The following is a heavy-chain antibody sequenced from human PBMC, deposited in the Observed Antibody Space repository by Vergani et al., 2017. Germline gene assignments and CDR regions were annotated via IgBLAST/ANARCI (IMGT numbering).Heavy chain of an antibody. J-gene: IGHJ4*02. Sequence: QVQLQESGPGVVKPSETLSLTCTVSGGSISSYYWSWIRQPPGKGLEWIGYIYYSGSTNYNPSLKSRVTISVDTSKNQFSLKLSSVTAADTAVYYCARVGPIGYSSFPFDYWGQGTLVTVSS. D-gene: IGHD6-13*01. CDR3: ARVGPIGYSSFPFDY. CDR1: GGSISSYY. V-gene: IGHV4-59*01. CDR2: IYYSGST.